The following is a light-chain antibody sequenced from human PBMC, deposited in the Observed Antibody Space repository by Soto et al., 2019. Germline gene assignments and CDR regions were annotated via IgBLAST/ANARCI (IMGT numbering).Light chain of an antibody. CDR3: QRRSSWPLT. Sequence: EIVLTQSPATLSLSPGETATLSCRASQSVSSSLAWYQQKPCQTPRLLIYDASNRATGIPARFSGSGSGTDFTLTVSSLEPEDFAVSYCQRRSSWPLTFGGGTKVEI. V-gene: IGKV3-11*01. J-gene: IGKJ4*01. CDR1: QSVSSS. CDR2: DAS.